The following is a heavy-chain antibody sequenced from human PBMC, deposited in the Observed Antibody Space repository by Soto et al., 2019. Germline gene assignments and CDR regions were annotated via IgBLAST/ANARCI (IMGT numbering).Heavy chain of an antibody. CDR3: ARGTGYCSGGSCLTGYFDY. V-gene: IGHV1-18*01. CDR1: GYTFTGYG. D-gene: IGHD2-15*01. Sequence: QVQLVQSGAEVKKSGASVKVSCLSSGYTFTGYGITWVRQAPGQGLEWMGWISAYNGYTNYAQNLQGRVTMTTDTSTSTAYMELRSLRSDDTAVYYCARGTGYCSGGSCLTGYFDYWGQGTLVTVSS. J-gene: IGHJ4*02. CDR2: ISAYNGYT.